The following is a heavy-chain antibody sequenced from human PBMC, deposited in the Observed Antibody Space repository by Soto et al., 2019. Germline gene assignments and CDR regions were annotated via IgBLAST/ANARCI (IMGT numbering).Heavy chain of an antibody. CDR1: GFTFSSYS. D-gene: IGHD3-3*01. Sequence: EVQLVESGGGLVKPGGSLRLSCAASGFTFSSYSMNWVRQAPGKGLEWVSSISSSSSYIYYADSVKGGFTISRDNAKNSLYLQMNSLRAEDTAVYYCARDLILEWSLIRDYYYYGMDVWGQGTTVTVSS. V-gene: IGHV3-21*01. J-gene: IGHJ6*02. CDR3: ARDLILEWSLIRDYYYYGMDV. CDR2: ISSSSSYI.